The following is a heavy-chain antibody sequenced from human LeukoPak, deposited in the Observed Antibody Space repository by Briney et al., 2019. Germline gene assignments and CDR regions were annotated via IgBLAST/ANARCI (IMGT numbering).Heavy chain of an antibody. J-gene: IGHJ4*02. CDR1: GSIFTSYW. Sequence: KHGASLQISCECSGSIFTSYWIGWVRQLPGKGLEWMGIIYPGDSDTRYSPSFQGQVTISADKSISTAYLQWSSLKASDTAMYYCASGAPRTFDYWGQGTLVTVSS. V-gene: IGHV5-51*01. D-gene: IGHD1-26*01. CDR2: IYPGDSDT. CDR3: ASGAPRTFDY.